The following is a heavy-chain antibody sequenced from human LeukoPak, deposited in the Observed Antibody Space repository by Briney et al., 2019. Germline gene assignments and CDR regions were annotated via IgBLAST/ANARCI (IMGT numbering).Heavy chain of an antibody. CDR2: INHSGSA. J-gene: IGHJ4*02. CDR1: GGSISSISYY. D-gene: IGHD4-23*01. Sequence: SETLSLTCSVSGGSISSISYYWGWIRQPPGKGLEWIGEINHSGSADYNPSLKSRVTISVDTSKNQFSLKLSSATAADTAVYYCARHPAPRLHELLFDYWGQGTLVTVSS. V-gene: IGHV4-39*01. CDR3: ARHPAPRLHELLFDY.